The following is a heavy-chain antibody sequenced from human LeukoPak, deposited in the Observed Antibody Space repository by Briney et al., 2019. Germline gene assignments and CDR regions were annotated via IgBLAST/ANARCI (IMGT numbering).Heavy chain of an antibody. J-gene: IGHJ2*01. CDR3: ARAGHPWYFDL. CDR2: FYTGDST. V-gene: IGHV4-61*02. Sequence: SETLSLTCTVSGDSISSGGYYWSWIRQPAGKGLEWIGRFYTGDSTNYNPSLKSRVTISVDTSKNQFSLKLSSVTAADTAVYYCARAGHPWYFDLWGRGTLVTVSS. CDR1: GDSISSGGYY. D-gene: IGHD6-19*01.